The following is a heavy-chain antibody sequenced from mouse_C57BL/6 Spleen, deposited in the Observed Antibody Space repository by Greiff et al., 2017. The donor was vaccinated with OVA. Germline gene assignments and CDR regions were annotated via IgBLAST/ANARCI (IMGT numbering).Heavy chain of an antibody. CDR3: ARWMGYDSYAMDY. CDR2: IFPGSGST. V-gene: IGHV1-75*01. J-gene: IGHJ4*01. D-gene: IGHD2-4*01. CDR1: GYTFTDYY. Sequence: VKLMESGPELVKPGASVKISCKASGYTFTDYYINWVKQRPGQGLEWIGWIFPGSGSTYYNEKFKGKATLTVDKSSSTAYMLLSSLTSEDSAVYFCARWMGYDSYAMDYWGQGTSVTVSS.